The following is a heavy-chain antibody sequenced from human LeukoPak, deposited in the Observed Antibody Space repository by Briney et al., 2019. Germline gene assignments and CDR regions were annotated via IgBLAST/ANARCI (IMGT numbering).Heavy chain of an antibody. Sequence: PSQTLSLTCTVSGGSISSGSYYWSWIRQPAGKGLEWIGRIYTSGSTNYNPSLKSRVTISVDMSKNQFSLKLSSVTAADTTVYYCARTTITIFGVVIISHYFDYWGQGTLVTVSS. J-gene: IGHJ4*02. CDR3: ARTTITIFGVVIISHYFDY. CDR1: GGSISSGSYY. D-gene: IGHD3-3*01. CDR2: IYTSGST. V-gene: IGHV4-61*02.